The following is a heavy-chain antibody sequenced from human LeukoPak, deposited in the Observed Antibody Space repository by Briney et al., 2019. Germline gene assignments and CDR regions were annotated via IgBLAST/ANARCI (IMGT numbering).Heavy chain of an antibody. CDR2: IKSKTYGETI. CDR3: TTDRDALRY. D-gene: IGHD2-21*02. V-gene: IGHV3-15*01. Sequence: GGSLRLSCAASGFTFSSYAMSWVRRAPGKGLEWVGRIKSKTYGETIDYAPPVKGRFTISRDDSKNTLYLQMNSLKIEDTAVYYCTTDRDALRYWGQGTLVTVSS. CDR1: GFTFSSYA. J-gene: IGHJ4*02.